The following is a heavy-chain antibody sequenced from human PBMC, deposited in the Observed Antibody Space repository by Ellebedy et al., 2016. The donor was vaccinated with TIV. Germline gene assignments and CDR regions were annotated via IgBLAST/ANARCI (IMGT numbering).Heavy chain of an antibody. CDR2: IAIDSTT. CDR1: ELTVTSNF. V-gene: IGHV3-66*01. D-gene: IGHD3-10*01. J-gene: IGHJ3*02. CDR3: ARETYNDVDLKLWGIFDI. Sequence: GESLKISCAASELTVTSNFMSWVRQVPGKGLAWVSTIAIDSTTYYADSVKGRFTISRDNSKNTLDIQMNSLRAEDTAVYYCARETYNDVDLKLWGIFDIWGQGTMVTVSS.